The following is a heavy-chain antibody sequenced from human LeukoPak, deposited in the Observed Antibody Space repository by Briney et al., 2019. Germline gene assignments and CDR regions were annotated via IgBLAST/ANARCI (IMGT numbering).Heavy chain of an antibody. Sequence: GGSLRLSCAASGFTFSSYNMNWVRQAPGKGLEWVSSIRTNGGSTYYADSVKGRFTISRDNSKNRLYLQMNSLRAEDTAVYYCVKDIVVSGYYGMDVWGQGTTVTVSS. CDR1: GFTFSSYN. CDR3: VKDIVVSGYYGMDV. CDR2: IRTNGGST. V-gene: IGHV3-23*01. D-gene: IGHD2-21*01. J-gene: IGHJ6*02.